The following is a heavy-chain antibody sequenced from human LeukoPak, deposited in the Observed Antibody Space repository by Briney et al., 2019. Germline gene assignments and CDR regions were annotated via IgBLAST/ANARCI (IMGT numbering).Heavy chain of an antibody. CDR2: IIPIFGTA. CDR3: ARERYCSSTSCHDNDAFDI. V-gene: IGHV1-69*13. CDR1: GGTFSSYA. Sequence: ASVKVSCKASGGTFSSYAISWVRQAPGQGLEWMGGIIPIFGTANYAQKFQGRVTITADESTSTAYMELSSLRSEDTAVYYCARERYCSSTSCHDNDAFDIWGQGTMVTVSS. J-gene: IGHJ3*02. D-gene: IGHD2-2*01.